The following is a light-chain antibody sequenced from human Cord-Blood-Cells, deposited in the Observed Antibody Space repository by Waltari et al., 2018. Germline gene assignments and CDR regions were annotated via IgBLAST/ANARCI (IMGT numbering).Light chain of an antibody. CDR1: SSDVGGYNY. Sequence: QSALTQPASVSGSPGQSITIPCTGTSSDVGGYNYVSWYQQHPGTAPKLMIYDVSNRPPGVSNRFSGSKSGNTASLTISGLQAEDEADYYCSSYTSSSTWVFGGGTKLTVL. CDR2: DVS. J-gene: IGLJ3*02. V-gene: IGLV2-14*03. CDR3: SSYTSSSTWV.